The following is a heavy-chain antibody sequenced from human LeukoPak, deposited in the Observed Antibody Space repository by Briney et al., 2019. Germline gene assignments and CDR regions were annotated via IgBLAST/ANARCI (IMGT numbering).Heavy chain of an antibody. CDR1: GFTFSSYA. CDR2: ISYDGNTK. J-gene: IGHJ3*01. CDR3: AKVRLLGALDDAFDV. V-gene: IGHV3-30-3*01. D-gene: IGHD3-16*01. Sequence: GRSLRLSCAASGFTFSSYAMHWVRQAPGKGLEWVTIISYDGNTKYSADSVKGRFTISRDNSKNTLYLQMTSLRPEDTAVYYCAKVRLLGALDDAFDVWGQGTMVTVYS.